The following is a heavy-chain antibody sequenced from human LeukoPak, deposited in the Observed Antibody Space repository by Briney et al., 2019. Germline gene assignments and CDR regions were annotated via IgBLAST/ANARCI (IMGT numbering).Heavy chain of an antibody. J-gene: IGHJ4*02. CDR2: IDTSGST. D-gene: IGHD5-24*01. V-gene: IGHV4-61*02. CDR3: ASTSLHGHSTY. CDR1: GGSISSGSYY. Sequence: PSETLSLTCTVSGGSISSGSYYWSWIRQPAGKGLEWIGRIDTSGSTNYNPSLKSRVTISLDTSKNQFSLKLSSVTAADTAVYFCASTSLHGHSTYWGQGTLVTGSS.